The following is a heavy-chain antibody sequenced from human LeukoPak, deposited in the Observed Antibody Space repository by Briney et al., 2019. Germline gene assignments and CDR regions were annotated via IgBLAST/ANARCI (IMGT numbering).Heavy chain of an antibody. D-gene: IGHD1-26*01. J-gene: IGHJ5*02. Sequence: GGSLRLSCAASGFTFSSYGMHWVRQAPGKGLEWVAVISYDGSNKYYADSVKGRFTISRDNSKNTLYLQMNSLRAEDTAVYYCAKGEWEPWGQGTLVTVSS. V-gene: IGHV3-30*18. CDR2: ISYDGSNK. CDR3: AKGEWEP. CDR1: GFTFSSYG.